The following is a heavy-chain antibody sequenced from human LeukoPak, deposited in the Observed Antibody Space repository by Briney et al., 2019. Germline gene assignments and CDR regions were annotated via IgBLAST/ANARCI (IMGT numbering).Heavy chain of an antibody. D-gene: IGHD4-17*01. V-gene: IGHV3-7*01. J-gene: IGHJ4*02. Sequence: GGSLRLSCVASRFSLSNFWMIWVRQAPGKGLEWWANINEDGSEKNYVDSVRGRFTISRDNAKNSLYLQMNSLRAEDTAVYYCVRDRSRTTVTRFDSWGQGTLVTVSS. CDR1: RFSLSNFW. CDR2: INEDGSEK. CDR3: VRDRSRTTVTRFDS.